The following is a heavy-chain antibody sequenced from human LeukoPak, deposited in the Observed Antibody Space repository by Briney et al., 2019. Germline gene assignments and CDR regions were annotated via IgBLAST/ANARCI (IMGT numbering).Heavy chain of an antibody. D-gene: IGHD6-19*01. CDR1: GYTLTSYG. CDR3: ARGGRGGVRRAVAGRLFYH. J-gene: IGHJ5*02. V-gene: IGHV1-8*01. Sequence: GASVRVSCKASGYTLTSYGIDWVRQAPGEGLGWRGWMNPNSGNTVYAQKFQGRVTITRKSSISTAYMGVRSLRPGAPAGFYCARGGRGGVRRAVAGRLFYHWGQGTMVSVSS. CDR2: MNPNSGNT.